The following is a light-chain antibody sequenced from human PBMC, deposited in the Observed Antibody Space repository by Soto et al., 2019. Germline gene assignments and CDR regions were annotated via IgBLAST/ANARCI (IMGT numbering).Light chain of an antibody. CDR1: QGISNW. V-gene: IGKV1-12*02. CDR2: AAS. CDR3: QQANSFPWT. Sequence: DIQMTQSPSSVSASVGDRVTVTCRASQGISNWLAWYQQKPGKAPSLLIYAASNLQTGVPSRFSGSGSGTDFTLTISNLQPEDFATYYCQQANSFPWTFGQGTKVEIK. J-gene: IGKJ1*01.